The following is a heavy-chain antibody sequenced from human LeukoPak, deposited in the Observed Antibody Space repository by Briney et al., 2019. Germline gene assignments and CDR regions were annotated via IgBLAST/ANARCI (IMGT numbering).Heavy chain of an antibody. J-gene: IGHJ4*02. CDR1: GGTFSSYA. Sequence: SVKVSCKASGGTFSSYAISWVRQAPGQGLEWMGRIIPILGIANYAQKFQGRVTITADKSTSTAYMELSSLRSEDTAVYYCAREGVRFRSGSCYEKIQFDYWGQGTLVTVSS. CDR2: IIPILGIA. D-gene: IGHD1-26*01. V-gene: IGHV1-69*04. CDR3: AREGVRFRSGSCYEKIQFDY.